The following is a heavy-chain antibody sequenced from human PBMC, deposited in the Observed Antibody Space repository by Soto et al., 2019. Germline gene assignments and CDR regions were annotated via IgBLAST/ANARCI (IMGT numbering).Heavy chain of an antibody. Sequence: QVQLVESGGGVVQPGRSLRLSCAASGFTFSSYAMHWVRQAPGKGLEWVAVISYDGSNKYYADSVKGRFTISRDNSKNTLYLKMNSLRAEDTAVYYCARGIRRSIVVVIAQNGRTFDYWGQGTLVTVSS. CDR1: GFTFSSYA. J-gene: IGHJ4*02. V-gene: IGHV3-30-3*01. D-gene: IGHD3-22*01. CDR2: ISYDGSNK. CDR3: ARGIRRSIVVVIAQNGRTFDY.